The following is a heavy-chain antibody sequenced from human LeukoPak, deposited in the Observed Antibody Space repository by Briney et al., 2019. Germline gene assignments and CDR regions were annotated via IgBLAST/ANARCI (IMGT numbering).Heavy chain of an antibody. D-gene: IGHD3-3*01. V-gene: IGHV3-23*01. CDR1: GFTFSSYA. J-gene: IGHJ4*02. CDR2: ISGSGGST. Sequence: GGSLRLSCAASGFTFSSYAMSWVRQAPGKGLEWVSAISGSGGSTYYADSVKGRFTISRDNSKNTLYLQMNSLRAEDTAVYYCAKILYYDFWSGRQYFDYWGQGTLVTVSS. CDR3: AKILYYDFWSGRQYFDY.